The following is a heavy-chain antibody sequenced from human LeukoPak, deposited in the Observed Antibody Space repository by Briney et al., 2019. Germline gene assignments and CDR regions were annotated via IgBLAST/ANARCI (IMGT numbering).Heavy chain of an antibody. V-gene: IGHV4-30-4*01. CDR2: IYYSGST. D-gene: IGHD3-10*01. J-gene: IGHJ4*02. CDR3: ARDWRPYGSGSYHFDY. CDR1: GGSISSGDYY. Sequence: SETLSLTRTVSGGSISSGDYYWSWIRQPPGKGLEWIGYIYYSGSTYYNPSLKSRVTISVDTSKNQFSLKLSSVTAADTAVYYCARDWRPYGSGSYHFDYWGQGTLVTVSS.